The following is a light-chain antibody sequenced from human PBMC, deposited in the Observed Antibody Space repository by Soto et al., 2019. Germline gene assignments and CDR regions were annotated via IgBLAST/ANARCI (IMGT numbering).Light chain of an antibody. Sequence: DIQLTQSPSFLSASVGDRVTITCRASQCISDYLAWYQQKLGKAPKLLIYAASTLQSGVPSRFSGSGSGTEFTLTISSLQPEDFATYYCQQLNSYPLTFGGGTKLEMK. J-gene: IGKJ4*01. V-gene: IGKV1-9*01. CDR2: AAS. CDR3: QQLNSYPLT. CDR1: QCISDY.